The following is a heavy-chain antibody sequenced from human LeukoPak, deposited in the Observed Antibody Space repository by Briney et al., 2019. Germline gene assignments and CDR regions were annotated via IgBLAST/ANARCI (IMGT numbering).Heavy chain of an antibody. J-gene: IGHJ4*02. CDR3: ANRDYVY. V-gene: IGHV3-23*01. CDR1: RFIFSNYW. Sequence: GGSLRLSCAASRFIFSNYWMRWVRQAPGKGLEWVSAISGSGGSTYYADSVKGRFTISRDNSKNTLYLQMNSLRAEDTAVYYCANRDYVYWGQGTLVTVSS. D-gene: IGHD4-17*01. CDR2: ISGSGGST.